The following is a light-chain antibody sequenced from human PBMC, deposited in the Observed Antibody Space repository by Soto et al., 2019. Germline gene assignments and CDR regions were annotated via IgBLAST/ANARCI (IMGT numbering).Light chain of an antibody. V-gene: IGLV2-23*02. CDR2: EVI. J-gene: IGLJ2*01. CDR1: SSDVGSYNL. Sequence: QSALTQPDSVSGSPGQSITISRTGTSSDVGSYNLVSWYQQHPGKAPKVIVYEVIKRPSGVAKRFSGSKSGNTAALTIAGHQAEDETEYDCCSYAGGSNWGLGGGTKLTVL. CDR3: CSYAGGSNWG.